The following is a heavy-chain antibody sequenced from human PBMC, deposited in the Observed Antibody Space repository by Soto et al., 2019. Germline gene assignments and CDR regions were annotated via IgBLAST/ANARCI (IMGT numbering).Heavy chain of an antibody. V-gene: IGHV4-59*01. Sequence: SETLSLSCTVSGASMTSSHWSWIRQPPGKELEWIGYVYYSGSTNYNRSLKGRVTISLXXXXXXFXLXLXXXTAAXTAVYYCTLRFLENNFYYYGMDVWGQGTTVTVS. CDR2: VYYSGST. D-gene: IGHD3-3*01. CDR1: GASMTSSH. J-gene: IGHJ6*02. CDR3: TLRFLENNFYYYGMDV.